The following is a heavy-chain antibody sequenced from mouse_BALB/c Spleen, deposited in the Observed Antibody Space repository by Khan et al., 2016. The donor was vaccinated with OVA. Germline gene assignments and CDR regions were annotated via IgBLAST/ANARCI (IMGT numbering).Heavy chain of an antibody. CDR2: IFPGTGTT. V-gene: IGHV1S132*01. CDR3: ARGYFGNYEFAY. Sequence: LQLQESGAELVKPGASVKLSCKTSGYTFTNYWIQWVKQRPGQGLGWIGEIFPGTGTTYYNENFKAKATLTIDTSSSTAYMQLSSLTSEDSAVYFCARGYFGNYEFAYWGQGTLVTVSA. CDR1: GYTFTNYW. D-gene: IGHD2-1*01. J-gene: IGHJ3*01.